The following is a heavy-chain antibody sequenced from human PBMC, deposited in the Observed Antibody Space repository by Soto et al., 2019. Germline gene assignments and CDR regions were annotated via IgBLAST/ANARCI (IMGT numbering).Heavy chain of an antibody. J-gene: IGHJ6*03. Sequence: TSETLSLTCTVSGGSISSSSYYWGWIRQPPGKGLEWIGSIYYSGSTYYNPSLKSRVTISVDTSKNQFSLKLSSVTAADTAVYYCARHKGAATGYYYYMDVWGKGTTVTVSS. CDR1: GGSISSSSYY. V-gene: IGHV4-39*01. CDR2: IYYSGST. CDR3: ARHKGAATGYYYYMDV. D-gene: IGHD1-26*01.